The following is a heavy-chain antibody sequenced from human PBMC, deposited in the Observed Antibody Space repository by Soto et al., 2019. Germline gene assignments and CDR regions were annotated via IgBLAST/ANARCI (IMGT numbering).Heavy chain of an antibody. J-gene: IGHJ6*02. Sequence: QITLKESGPTLVKPTQTLTLTCTFSAFSLSTGGVGVGWIRQPPGKALEWLALIYWDDDKRYSPSLRSRLTITQDTSKNQVVLTMTNMDPVDTATYYCIQSRCGGDCLQSYASYCYDGMDVWGQGTTVTVSS. CDR2: IYWDDDK. CDR1: AFSLSTGGVG. V-gene: IGHV2-5*02. D-gene: IGHD2-21*02. CDR3: IQSRCGGDCLQSYASYCYDGMDV.